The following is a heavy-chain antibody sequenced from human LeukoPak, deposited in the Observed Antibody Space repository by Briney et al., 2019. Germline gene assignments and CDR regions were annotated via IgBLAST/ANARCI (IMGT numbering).Heavy chain of an antibody. CDR1: GYTFTGYY. V-gene: IGHV1-2*02. CDR3: ARVIPRKQLVLYY. CDR2: INPNSGGT. Sequence: ASVKVSCEASGYTFTGYYMHWVRQAPGQGREWMGWINPNSGGTNYAQKFQGRVTMTRDTSISTAYMELSRLRSDDTAVYYCARVIPRKQLVLYYWGQGTLVTVSS. D-gene: IGHD6-6*01. J-gene: IGHJ4*02.